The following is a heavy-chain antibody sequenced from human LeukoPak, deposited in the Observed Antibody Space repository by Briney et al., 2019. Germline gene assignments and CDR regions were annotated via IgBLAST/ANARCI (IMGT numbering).Heavy chain of an antibody. J-gene: IGHJ3*02. CDR1: GYTFTGYY. Sequence: ASVKVSCKASGYTFTGYYMHWVRQAPGQGLEWMGRINPNSGGTNYAQKFQGRVTMTRDTSISTAYMELSRLRSDDTAVYYCAGRIYYDSSGYYLDDAFDIWGQGTMVTVSS. V-gene: IGHV1-2*06. D-gene: IGHD3-22*01. CDR3: AGRIYYDSSGYYLDDAFDI. CDR2: INPNSGGT.